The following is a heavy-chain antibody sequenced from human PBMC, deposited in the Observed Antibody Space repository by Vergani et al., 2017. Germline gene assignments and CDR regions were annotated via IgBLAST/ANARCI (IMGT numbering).Heavy chain of an antibody. Sequence: EVQLLESGGGLVQPGGSLRLSCAASGFTFSSYAMSWVRQAPGKGLEWVSAISGSGGSTYYADSVKGRFTISRDNSKNTLYLQMNSLRAEDTAVYYCAKDLDIVVVPAATVDYWGQGTLVTVSS. V-gene: IGHV3-23*01. CDR2: ISGSGGST. D-gene: IGHD2-2*03. CDR3: AKDLDIVVVPAATVDY. CDR1: GFTFSSYA. J-gene: IGHJ4*02.